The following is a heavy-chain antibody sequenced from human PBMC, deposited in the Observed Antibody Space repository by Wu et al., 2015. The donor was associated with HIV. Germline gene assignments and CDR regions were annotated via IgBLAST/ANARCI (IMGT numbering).Heavy chain of an antibody. CDR3: ARVELDIVVVVAAITEHYYYYMDV. CDR2: MNPKNGKT. D-gene: IGHD2-15*01. J-gene: IGHJ6*03. CDR1: GYTFTSYD. V-gene: IGHV1-8*01. Sequence: QVQLVQSGAEVKKPGASVKVSCKASGYTFTSYDINWVRQATGQGLEWMGWMNPKNGKTGYAQKFQGRVTMTRNTSISTVYMELSSLKSEDTAVYYCARVELDIVVVVAAITEHYYYYMDVWGKGTTVTVSS.